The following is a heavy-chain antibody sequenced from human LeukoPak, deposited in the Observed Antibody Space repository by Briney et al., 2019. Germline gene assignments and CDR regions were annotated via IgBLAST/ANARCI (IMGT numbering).Heavy chain of an antibody. CDR2: IYYSGST. D-gene: IGHD6-6*01. CDR1: GGSTSSYY. V-gene: IGHV4-59*12. CDR3: AREADSSSSDFYYYMDV. J-gene: IGHJ6*03. Sequence: SETLSLTCTVSGGSTSSYYWSWIRQPPGKGLEWIGYIYYSGSTNYNPSLKSRVIISVDTSKNQFSLKLSSVTAADTAVYYCAREADSSSSDFYYYMDVWGKGTTVTVSS.